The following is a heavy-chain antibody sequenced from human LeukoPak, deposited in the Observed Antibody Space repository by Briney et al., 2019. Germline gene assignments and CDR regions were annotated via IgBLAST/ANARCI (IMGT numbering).Heavy chain of an antibody. V-gene: IGHV4-4*07. CDR2: IYTSGST. D-gene: IGHD3-22*01. CDR1: GGSISSYY. CDR3: ARLPSYYDSSGYLVPGYYGMDV. J-gene: IGHJ6*02. Sequence: TSETLSLTCTVSGGSISSYYGSWIRQPAGKGLDWIGRIYTSGSTNYNPSLKSRVTMSVDTSKNQFSLKLSSVTAADTAVYYCARLPSYYDSSGYLVPGYYGMDVWGQGTTVTVSS.